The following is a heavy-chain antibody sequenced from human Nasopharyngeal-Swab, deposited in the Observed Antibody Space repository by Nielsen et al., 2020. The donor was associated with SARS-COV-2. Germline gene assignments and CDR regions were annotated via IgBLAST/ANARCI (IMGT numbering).Heavy chain of an antibody. V-gene: IGHV4-59*13. Sequence: SETLSLTCTVSGGSISSYYCSWIRKPPGKGLEWIGYIYYSGSTNYNPSLKSRVTISVDTSKNQFSLKLSSVIAADTAVYYCARQVPGLLWFGELLDYWYFDLWGRGSLVTVSS. CDR3: ARQVPGLLWFGELLDYWYFDL. CDR2: IYYSGST. D-gene: IGHD3-10*01. J-gene: IGHJ2*01. CDR1: GGSISSYY.